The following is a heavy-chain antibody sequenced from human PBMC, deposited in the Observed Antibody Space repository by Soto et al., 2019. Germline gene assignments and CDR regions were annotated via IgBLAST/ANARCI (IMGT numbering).Heavy chain of an antibody. J-gene: IGHJ4*02. CDR1: GFSLSTSGVG. CDR3: ERHCRSCYYCFYY. Sequence: QITLKESGPTLVKPTQPLTLTCTFSGFSLSTSGVGVAWIRQPPGKALEWLARIYWDDDNRYSRSLKIRLTXYXHXXEHHVFLTMPPMDPVDTATYYCERHCRSCYYCFYYWGQGTLGPVSS. D-gene: IGHD3-22*01. CDR2: IYWDDDN. V-gene: IGHV2-5*02.